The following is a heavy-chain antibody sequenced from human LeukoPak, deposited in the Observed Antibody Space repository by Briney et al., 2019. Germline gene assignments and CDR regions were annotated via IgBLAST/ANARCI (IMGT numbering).Heavy chain of an antibody. CDR1: GGSFSGYY. J-gene: IGHJ6*02. CDR2: INHSEST. Sequence: SETLSLTCGVHGGSFSGYYWSWIRQPPGKGLEWVGEINHSESTNYNPSLKSRVTISLDTSKSQFFLKLSSVTAADTAVYYCARGRPGYFESSGYYKHYYSYDMDVWGQGTTVTVFS. V-gene: IGHV4-34*01. D-gene: IGHD3-22*01. CDR3: ARGRPGYFESSGYYKHYYSYDMDV.